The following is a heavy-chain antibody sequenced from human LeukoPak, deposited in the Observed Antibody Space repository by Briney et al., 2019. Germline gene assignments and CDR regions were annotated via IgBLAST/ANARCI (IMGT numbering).Heavy chain of an antibody. CDR2: INSDGSST. CDR3: ARPPPYESGLAEF. Sequence: GGSLRLSCAASGFTSSNYWMHWVRQAPGKGLVWVAHINSDGSSTSYVDSVEGRFTISRDNAKNTPYLQMNSLRAADTAVYYCARPPPYESGLAEFWGQGTLVTVSS. J-gene: IGHJ4*02. D-gene: IGHD3-10*01. V-gene: IGHV3-74*01. CDR1: GFTSSNYW.